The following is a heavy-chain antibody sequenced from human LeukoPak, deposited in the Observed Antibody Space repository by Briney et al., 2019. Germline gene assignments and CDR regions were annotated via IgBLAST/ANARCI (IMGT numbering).Heavy chain of an antibody. J-gene: IGHJ4*02. CDR3: ARHCGSTSCYGTPIFDY. Sequence: SQTRSLACTVSAASISSGDYYWGWLRQPPGKGLEWSGYVYYSGSTSYNPSLRGRVTTSVRTSKNQFFLKLSSVTAADTAIYYCARHCGSTSCYGTPIFDYWGQGTLVTVSS. CDR1: AASISSGDYY. V-gene: IGHV4-61*05. D-gene: IGHD2-2*01. CDR2: VYYSGST.